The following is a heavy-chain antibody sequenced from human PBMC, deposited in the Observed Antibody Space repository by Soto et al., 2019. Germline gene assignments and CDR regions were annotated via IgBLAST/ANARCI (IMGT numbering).Heavy chain of an antibody. J-gene: IGHJ4*02. D-gene: IGHD6-13*01. CDR2: IYPGDSDT. CDR3: ARKDIAGNSVDF. CDR1: GYSYTTYG. V-gene: IGHV5-51*01. Sequence: LXEPLTVSCKTSGYSYTTYGIGWVRQMPGKGLEWMGIIYPGDSDTRYSPSFQGQVTISADKSISTAYLQWSSLKASDSAMFYCARKDIAGNSVDFWGQGTLVPVSS.